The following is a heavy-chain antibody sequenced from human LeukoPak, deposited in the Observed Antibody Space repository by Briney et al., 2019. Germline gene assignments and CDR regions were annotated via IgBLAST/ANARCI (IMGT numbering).Heavy chain of an antibody. D-gene: IGHD2-2*01. Sequence: SETLSLTCTVSGGSISSYYWSWIRQPPGKGLEWIGYIYYSGSTNYNPSLKSRVTISVDTSKNQFSLKLSSMTAADTAVYYCARGSSSTSPRFDPWGQGTLVTVSS. V-gene: IGHV4-59*08. J-gene: IGHJ5*02. CDR3: ARGSSSTSPRFDP. CDR1: GGSISSYY. CDR2: IYYSGST.